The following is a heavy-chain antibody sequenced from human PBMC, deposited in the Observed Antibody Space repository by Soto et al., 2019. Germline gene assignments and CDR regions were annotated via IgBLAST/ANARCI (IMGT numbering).Heavy chain of an antibody. CDR2: INADNGNT. CDR3: ARRGYTYGYYFDH. Sequence: VASVKVSCKASGYTFSNYAMHWVRQAPGQRLEWMGWINADNGNTKYSQKFQGRVTITRDTSASTAYMELSSLRSEDTAVYYCARRGYTYGYYFDHWGQGALVTVSS. J-gene: IGHJ4*02. V-gene: IGHV1-3*01. CDR1: GYTFSNYA. D-gene: IGHD5-18*01.